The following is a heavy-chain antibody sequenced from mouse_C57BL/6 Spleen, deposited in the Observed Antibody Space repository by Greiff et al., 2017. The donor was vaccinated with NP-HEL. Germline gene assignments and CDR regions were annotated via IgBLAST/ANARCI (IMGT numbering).Heavy chain of an antibody. CDR3: ARARGRVYFDY. CDR1: GFTFSDYY. CDR2: INYDGSST. J-gene: IGHJ2*01. Sequence: EVKLVESEGGLVQPGSSMKLSCTASGFTFSDYYMAWVRQVPEKGLEWVANINYDGSSTYYLDSLKSRFIISRDNAKNILYLQMSRLKSEDTATYYCARARGRVYFDYWGQGTTLTVSS. V-gene: IGHV5-16*01.